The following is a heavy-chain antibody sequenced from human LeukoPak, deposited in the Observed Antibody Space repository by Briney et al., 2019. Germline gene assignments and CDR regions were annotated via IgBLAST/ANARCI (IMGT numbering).Heavy chain of an antibody. D-gene: IGHD2-2*01. Sequence: SETLSFTCAVYGGSFSGYYWSWTRQPPGKGLEWIGEVNHSGSTNYNPSLKSRVTISVDTSKNQFSLKLSSVTAADTAVYYGATGPPVDDIVVAPAALNFDYWGQGTLVTVSS. CDR2: VNHSGST. V-gene: IGHV4-34*01. J-gene: IGHJ4*02. CDR3: ATGPPVDDIVVAPAALNFDY. CDR1: GGSFSGYY.